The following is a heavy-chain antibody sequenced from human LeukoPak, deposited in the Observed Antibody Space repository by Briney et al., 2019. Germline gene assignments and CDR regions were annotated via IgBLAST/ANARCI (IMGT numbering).Heavy chain of an antibody. CDR2: INHRGNT. CDR1: GGSFSGNY. CDR3: ASVPESVGINYFDS. J-gene: IGHJ4*02. Sequence: SETLSLTXAVYGGSFSGNYWSWVRQPPGKGLEWIGEINHRGNTNYNPSLKSRVTISVDTSKNQFSLKLKSVTAADTAVYYCASVPESVGINYFDSWGQGTQVTVSS. D-gene: IGHD1-26*01. V-gene: IGHV4-34*01.